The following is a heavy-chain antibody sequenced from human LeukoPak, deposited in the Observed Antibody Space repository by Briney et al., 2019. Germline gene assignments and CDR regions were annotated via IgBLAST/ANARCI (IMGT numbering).Heavy chain of an antibody. J-gene: IGHJ3*02. CDR1: GGSISSHY. D-gene: IGHD1-26*01. Sequence: SETLSLTCTVSGGSISSHYWSWIRQPPGKGLEWIGYIYYSGSTNYNPSLKSRVTISVDTSKNQFSLKLSSVTAADTAVYYCARGGGSYLFDAFDIWGQGTMVTVSS. CDR3: ARGGGSYLFDAFDI. CDR2: IYYSGST. V-gene: IGHV4-59*11.